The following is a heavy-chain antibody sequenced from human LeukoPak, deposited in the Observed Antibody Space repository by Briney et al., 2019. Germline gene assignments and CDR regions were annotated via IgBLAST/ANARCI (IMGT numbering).Heavy chain of an antibody. CDR1: GGSISSYY. Sequence: SETLSLTCTVSGGSISSYYWSWIRQPPGKGLEWIGEINHSGSTNYNPSLKSRVTISVDTSKNQFSLKLSSVTAADTAVYYCARSGGGPPGYGLGSYYRTFSWFDPWGQGTLVTVSS. CDR3: ARSGGGPPGYGLGSYYRTFSWFDP. D-gene: IGHD3-10*01. CDR2: INHSGST. J-gene: IGHJ5*02. V-gene: IGHV4-34*01.